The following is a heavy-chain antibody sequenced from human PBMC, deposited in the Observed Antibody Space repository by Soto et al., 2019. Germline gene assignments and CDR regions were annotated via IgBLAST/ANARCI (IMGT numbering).Heavy chain of an antibody. CDR2: ISGSGGST. V-gene: IGHV3-23*01. Sequence: GKGLEWVSAISGSGGSTYYADSVKGRFTISRDNSKNTLYLQMRSVRDEDTVVFFQAEDGIRDVRSVSAFLLNRSSDL. CDR3: AEDGIRDVRSVSAFLLNRSSDL. D-gene: IGHD3-10*02. J-gene: IGHJ2*01.